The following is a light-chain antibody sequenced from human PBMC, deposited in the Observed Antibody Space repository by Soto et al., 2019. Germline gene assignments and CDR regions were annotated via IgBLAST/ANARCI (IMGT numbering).Light chain of an antibody. CDR1: QTISGT. V-gene: IGKV3-20*01. CDR3: QQYGSSQWT. CDR2: GAS. Sequence: EIVVTQSPATLSVSPGERATLSCRASQTISGTLAWYQQKPGQAPRLLIHGASTRAPGFPARFSGSGSGTDFTLTISRLEPEDFAVYYCQQYGSSQWTFGQGTKVDIK. J-gene: IGKJ1*01.